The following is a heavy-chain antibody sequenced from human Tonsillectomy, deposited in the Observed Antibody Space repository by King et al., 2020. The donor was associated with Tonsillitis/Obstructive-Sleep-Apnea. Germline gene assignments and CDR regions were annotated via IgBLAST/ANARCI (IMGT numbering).Heavy chain of an antibody. Sequence: VQLVESGGGLVQPGGSLRLSCAASGFTFTSHWMCWVRQAPGKGLEWVANIKEDGSEKKYVDSVKGRFIISRDNARNSLYLQMDSLRVDDAAVYYCARGRINSEYDMFEFWGQGTLVTVSS. J-gene: IGHJ4*02. V-gene: IGHV3-7*01. CDR3: ARGRINSEYDMFEF. CDR2: IKEDGSEK. CDR1: GFTFTSHW. D-gene: IGHD2/OR15-2a*01.